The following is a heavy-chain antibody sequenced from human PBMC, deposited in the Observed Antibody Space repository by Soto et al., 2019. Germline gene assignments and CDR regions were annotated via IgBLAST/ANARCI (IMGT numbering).Heavy chain of an antibody. CDR1: GDSITNYY. Sequence: SETLSLTCAVSGDSITNYYWSWIRQPAGKGLEWIGHIYSTGRSDYSASLKSRVTMSVDTSKNQFSLKLTSLTAADTAVYYCARDRQDYYGRSGYYYDYWGQGTLVTV. J-gene: IGHJ4*02. CDR2: IYSTGRS. CDR3: ARDRQDYYGRSGYYYDY. D-gene: IGHD3-22*01. V-gene: IGHV4-4*07.